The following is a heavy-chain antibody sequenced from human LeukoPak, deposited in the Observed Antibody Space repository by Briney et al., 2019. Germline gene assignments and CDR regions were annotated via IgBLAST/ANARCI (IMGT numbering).Heavy chain of an antibody. Sequence: GASVKVSCKASGYTFTSYDINWVRQATGQGLEWMGWMNPNSGNTGYAQKFQGRVTMTRNTSISTAYMELSSLRSEDTAVYYCARAGRLLLWFGELLRPHYYYYGMDVWGQGTTVTVSS. CDR1: GYTFTSYD. J-gene: IGHJ6*02. CDR3: ARAGRLLLWFGELLRPHYYYYGMDV. D-gene: IGHD3-10*01. V-gene: IGHV1-8*01. CDR2: MNPNSGNT.